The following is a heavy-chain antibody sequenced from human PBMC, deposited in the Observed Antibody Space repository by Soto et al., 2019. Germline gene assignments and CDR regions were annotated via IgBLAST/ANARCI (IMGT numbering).Heavy chain of an antibody. Sequence: SETLSLTCTVSGGSISSYYWSWIRQPAGKGLVWIGRIYTSGSTNYNPSLKSRVTMSVDTSKNQFSLKLSSVTAADTAVYYCARDKVYSGSYNWFDPWGQGTLVTVSS. CDR1: GGSISSYY. J-gene: IGHJ5*02. CDR3: ARDKVYSGSYNWFDP. V-gene: IGHV4-4*07. D-gene: IGHD1-26*01. CDR2: IYTSGST.